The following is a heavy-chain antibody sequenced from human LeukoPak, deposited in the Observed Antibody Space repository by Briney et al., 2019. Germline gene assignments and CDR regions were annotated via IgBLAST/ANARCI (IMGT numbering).Heavy chain of an antibody. CDR3: AKDRSCTNNICHGDFDY. CDR2: ISGSGGDT. D-gene: IGHD2-8*01. CDR1: GFTFSNYA. V-gene: IGHV3-23*01. Sequence: GGSLRLSCAASGFTFSNYAMSWVRQAPGKGLEWVSGISGSGGDTYYADSVKGRFTISRDNSKNTLYLQINSLRAEDTAVYYCAKDRSCTNNICHGDFDYWGQGTLVTVPS. J-gene: IGHJ4*02.